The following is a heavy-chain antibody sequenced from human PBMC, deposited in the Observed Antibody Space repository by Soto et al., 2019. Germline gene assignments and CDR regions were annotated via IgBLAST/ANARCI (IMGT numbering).Heavy chain of an antibody. D-gene: IGHD2-2*03. Sequence: QVQLVQSGAEVKKPGASVKVSCKASGYTFTSYGISWVRQAPGQGLEWMGWISAYNGNTNYAQKLQGRVTMTTDTSTSTAYMELRSLRSDDTAVYYCARLLGYRSSTSCLINWFDPWGQGTLVTVSS. V-gene: IGHV1-18*04. CDR3: ARLLGYRSSTSCLINWFDP. CDR1: GYTFTSYG. CDR2: ISAYNGNT. J-gene: IGHJ5*02.